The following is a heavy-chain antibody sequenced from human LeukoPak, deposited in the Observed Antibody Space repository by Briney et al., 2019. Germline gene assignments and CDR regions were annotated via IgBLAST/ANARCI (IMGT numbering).Heavy chain of an antibody. CDR2: IYYSENT. CDR3: ARGANWVFDY. V-gene: IGHV4-59*01. D-gene: IGHD7-27*01. CDR1: GASISDYY. Sequence: SETLSLTCTVSGASISDYYWSWIRQPPGKGLEWIGYIYYSENTNYNPSLKSRVTISVDTSKKQFSLKLTSVTAADTAVYYCARGANWVFDYWGQGTLVTVSS. J-gene: IGHJ4*02.